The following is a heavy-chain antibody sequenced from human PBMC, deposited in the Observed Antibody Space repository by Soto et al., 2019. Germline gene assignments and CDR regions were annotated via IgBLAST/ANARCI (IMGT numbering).Heavy chain of an antibody. J-gene: IGHJ4*02. V-gene: IGHV3-30*18. CDR2: ISYDGSNK. Sequence: QVQLVESGGGVVQPGRSLRLSCAASGFTFSSYGMHWVRQAPGKGLEWVAVISYDGSNKYYADSVKGRFTISRDNSKNTLYLQMTSLRAEDTAVYYDAKDGKEAAGTHTFDYWGQGTLVTVSS. CDR1: GFTFSSYG. CDR3: AKDGKEAAGTHTFDY. D-gene: IGHD6-13*01.